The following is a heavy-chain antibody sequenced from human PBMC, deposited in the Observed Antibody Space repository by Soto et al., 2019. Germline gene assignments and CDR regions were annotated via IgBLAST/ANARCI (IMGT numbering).Heavy chain of an antibody. D-gene: IGHD3-22*01. V-gene: IGHV4-34*01. CDR1: GGSFSGYY. J-gene: IGHJ4*02. CDR3: ARRPSRIYYYDSSGYPFDY. CDR2: INHSGST. Sequence: SETLSLTCAVYGGSFSGYYWSWIRQPPGKGLEWIGEINHSGSTNYNPSLKSRVTISVDTSKNQFSLKLSSVTAADTAVYYCARRPSRIYYYDSSGYPFDYWGQGTLVTVSS.